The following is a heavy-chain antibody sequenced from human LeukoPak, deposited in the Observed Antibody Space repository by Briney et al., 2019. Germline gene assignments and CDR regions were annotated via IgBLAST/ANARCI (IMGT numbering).Heavy chain of an antibody. J-gene: IGHJ5*02. V-gene: IGHV3-7*01. CDR2: INQGGSEK. CDR1: GFPFGSYY. Sequence: GGSLRLSCAASGFPFGSYYMSWVRQAPGKGLEWVANINQGGSEKYYVESVKDRFTISRDNAKNSLYLQMSSLRAEDTAVYYCARVNRYSGYDFDQWGQGTLVTVSS. D-gene: IGHD5-12*01. CDR3: ARVNRYSGYDFDQ.